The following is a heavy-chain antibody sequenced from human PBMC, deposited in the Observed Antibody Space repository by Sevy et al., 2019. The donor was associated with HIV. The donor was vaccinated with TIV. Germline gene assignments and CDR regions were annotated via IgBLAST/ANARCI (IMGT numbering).Heavy chain of an antibody. D-gene: IGHD3-22*01. CDR2: IYGSGGVT. CDR1: GFTFTSYA. J-gene: IGHJ3*02. V-gene: IGHV3-23*01. CDR3: AGGRYDSSGSFDALDI. Sequence: GGSLRLSCKPSGFTFTSYAMNWVRQAPGKGLEWISTIYGSGGVTYYADSVKGRFIISRDKSKNTLYLQMNSLRTEDTALYYCAGGRYDSSGSFDALDIWGQGTMVTVSS.